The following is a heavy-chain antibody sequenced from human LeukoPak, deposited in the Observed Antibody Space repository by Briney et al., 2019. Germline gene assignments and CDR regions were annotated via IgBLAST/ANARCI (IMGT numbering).Heavy chain of an antibody. J-gene: IGHJ6*02. CDR2: ISYDGSNK. CDR3: ARDPGYCSSTSCYGIYYYGMDV. V-gene: IGHV3-30*04. CDR1: GFTFSSYA. D-gene: IGHD2-2*01. Sequence: GGSLRLSCAASGFTFSSYAMHWVRQAPGKGLEWVAVISYDGSNKYYADSVKGRFTISRDNSKNTLYLQMDSLRAEDTAVYYCARDPGYCSSTSCYGIYYYGMDVWGQGTTVTVSS.